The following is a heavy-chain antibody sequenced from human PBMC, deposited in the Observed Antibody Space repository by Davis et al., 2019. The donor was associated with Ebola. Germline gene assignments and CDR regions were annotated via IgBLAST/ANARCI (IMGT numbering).Heavy chain of an antibody. J-gene: IGHJ4*02. Sequence: GESLKISCAASGFTFSDYYMSWIRQAPGKGLEWVSYISSSGSTIYYADSVKGRFTISRDNAKNSLYLQMNSLRAEDTAVYYCARSGRLSDDGSDHWGQGTLVTVSS. CDR2: ISSSGSTI. CDR3: ARSGRLSDDGSDH. D-gene: IGHD1-1*01. V-gene: IGHV3-11*01. CDR1: GFTFSDYY.